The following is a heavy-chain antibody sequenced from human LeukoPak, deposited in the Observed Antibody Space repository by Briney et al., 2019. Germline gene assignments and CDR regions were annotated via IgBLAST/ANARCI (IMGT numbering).Heavy chain of an antibody. CDR1: GGSFSGYY. CDR3: ARRADYDYVWGSYRQYYFDY. V-gene: IGHV4-34*01. Sequence: SETLSLTCAVYGGSFSGYYWSWIRQPPGKGLEWIGEINHSGSTNYNPSLKSRVTISVDTSKNQFSLKLSSVTAADTAVYYCARRADYDYVWGSYRQYYFDYWGQGTLVTVSS. CDR2: INHSGST. D-gene: IGHD3-16*02. J-gene: IGHJ4*02.